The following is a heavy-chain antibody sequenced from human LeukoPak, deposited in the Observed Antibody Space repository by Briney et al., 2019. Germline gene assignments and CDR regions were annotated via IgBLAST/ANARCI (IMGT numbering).Heavy chain of an antibody. J-gene: IGHJ4*02. CDR3: ARAVRGYSYAYLPY. CDR1: GYTFTSYV. Sequence: GAPVKVSCKASGYTFTSYVISWVRQAPGQGLEWMGWISAYDGNTDYAQNLQGRVTMTTDTSTSTAYMELRSLRSDDTAVYYCARAVRGYSYAYLPYWGRGTLVTVSS. D-gene: IGHD5-18*01. CDR2: ISAYDGNT. V-gene: IGHV1-18*01.